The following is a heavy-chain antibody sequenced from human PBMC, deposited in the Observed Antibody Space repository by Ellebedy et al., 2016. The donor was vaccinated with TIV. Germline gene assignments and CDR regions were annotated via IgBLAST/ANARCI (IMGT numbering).Heavy chain of an antibody. CDR1: GGSIRSSNSY. D-gene: IGHD3-22*01. V-gene: IGHV4-30-4*01. J-gene: IGHJ4*02. CDR3: ATDSVTSGSIDY. Sequence: SETLSLXXTVSGGSIRSSNSYWSWVRQPPGKGLEWVGFIFYSGSTTYNPSLKSRVTISVVTSKNQFSLKLSSVTAADTAVYYCATDSVTSGSIDYWGQGTLVTVSS. CDR2: IFYSGST.